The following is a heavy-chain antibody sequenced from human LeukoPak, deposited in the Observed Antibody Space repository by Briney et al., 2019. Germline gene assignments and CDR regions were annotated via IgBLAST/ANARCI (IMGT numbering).Heavy chain of an antibody. CDR3: AKEEAVLGSSIDY. J-gene: IGHJ4*02. D-gene: IGHD6-13*01. V-gene: IGHV3-23*01. CDR1: GFTLSIYA. Sequence: TGGSLRLSCAASGFTLSIYAMSWVRQAPGRGVEWVSAISGSGGSTYSADSVKGRFTISRDNSKNTLYLQMNSLRAEDTAVYYCAKEEAVLGSSIDYWGQGTLVTVSS. CDR2: ISGSGGST.